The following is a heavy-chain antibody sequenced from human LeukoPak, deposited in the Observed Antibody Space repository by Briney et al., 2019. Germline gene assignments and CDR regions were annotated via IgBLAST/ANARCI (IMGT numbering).Heavy chain of an antibody. CDR2: ISGSGGST. CDR3: ARDVAIGTSYYFDY. J-gene: IGHJ4*02. V-gene: IGHV3-23*01. D-gene: IGHD1-26*01. CDR1: GFTFSSYA. Sequence: GGSLRLSCAASGFTFSSYAMSWVRQAPGKGLEWVSAISGSGGSTYYADSVKGRFTISRDNAKNSLYLQMNSLRAEDTAVYYCARDVAIGTSYYFDYWGQGTLVTVSS.